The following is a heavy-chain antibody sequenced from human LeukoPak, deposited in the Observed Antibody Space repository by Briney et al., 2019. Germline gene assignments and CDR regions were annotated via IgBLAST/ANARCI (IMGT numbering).Heavy chain of an antibody. CDR2: IKSKTDGGTT. J-gene: IGHJ4*02. Sequence: ETLSLTCTVSGGSISSYYWSWIRQPPGKGLEWVGRIKSKTDGGTTDYAAPVKGRFTISRDDSKNTLYLQMNSLKTEDTAVYYCTTDWYYYDSSGYYQYFDYWGQGTLVTVSS. CDR1: GGSISSYY. D-gene: IGHD3-22*01. V-gene: IGHV3-15*07. CDR3: TTDWYYYDSSGYYQYFDY.